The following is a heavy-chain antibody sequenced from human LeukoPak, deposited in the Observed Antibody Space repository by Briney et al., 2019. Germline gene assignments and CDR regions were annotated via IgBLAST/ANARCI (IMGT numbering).Heavy chain of an antibody. V-gene: IGHV1-69*05. CDR3: ARGPVTQRIQLWLLVY. J-gene: IGHJ4*02. D-gene: IGHD5-18*01. CDR1: GGTFSSYA. Sequence: GASVKVSCKASGGTFSSYAISWVRQAPGQGLEWMGGIIPIFGTANYAQKFQGRVTITTDESTSTAYMELSSLRSEDTAVYYCARGPVTQRIQLWLLVYWGQGTLVTVSS. CDR2: IIPIFGTA.